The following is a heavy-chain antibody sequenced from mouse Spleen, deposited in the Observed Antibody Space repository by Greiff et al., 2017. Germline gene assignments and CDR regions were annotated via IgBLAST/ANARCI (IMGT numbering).Heavy chain of an antibody. CDR3: ARDRGYDYDTGYAMDY. CDR1: GYSITSGYY. CDR2: ISYDGSN. Sequence: VQLKESGPGLVKPSQSLSLTCSVTGYSITSGYYWNWIRQFPGNKLEWMGYISYDGSNNYNPSLKNRISITRDTSKNQFFLKLNSVTTEDTATYYCARDRGYDYDTGYAMDYWGQGTSVTVSS. J-gene: IGHJ4*01. D-gene: IGHD2-4*01. V-gene: IGHV3-6*01.